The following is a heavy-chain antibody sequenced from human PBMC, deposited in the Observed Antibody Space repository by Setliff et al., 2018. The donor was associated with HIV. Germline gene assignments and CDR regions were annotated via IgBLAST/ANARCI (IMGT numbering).Heavy chain of an antibody. J-gene: IGHJ6*03. CDR3: AKDAGYCSGESCYFYMDV. D-gene: IGHD2-8*02. Sequence: PGGSLRLSCVVSGFIFENHAMHWVRRAPGKGLEWLTPLRQDVNKDYYGDSVKGRFTITRDNSKKTLYLYMNNLRSEDTAVYYCAKDAGYCSGESCYFYMDVWGKGTTVTVSS. V-gene: IGHV3-30*02. CDR1: GFIFENHA. CDR2: LRQDVNKD.